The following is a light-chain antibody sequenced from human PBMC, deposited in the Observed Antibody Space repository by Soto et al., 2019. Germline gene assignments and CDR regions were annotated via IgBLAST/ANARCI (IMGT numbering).Light chain of an antibody. CDR1: QSVSSN. J-gene: IGKJ2*01. CDR2: GAS. CDR3: QQYNNWPPYT. Sequence: EIVMTQSPDTLSVSPGERATLSCRASQSVSSNLAWFQQRPGQAPRLLIYGASTRATGVPARFSGSGSGTEFTLTISSLQSEDFAVYHCQQYNNWPPYTFGQGTKVEIK. V-gene: IGKV3-15*01.